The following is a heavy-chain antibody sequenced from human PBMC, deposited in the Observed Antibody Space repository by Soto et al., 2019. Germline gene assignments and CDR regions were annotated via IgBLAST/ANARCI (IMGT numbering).Heavy chain of an antibody. CDR1: GFAFSTYS. V-gene: IGHV3-21*01. CDR3: ARDRELPRYSFYNYGMDV. D-gene: IGHD3-10*01. Sequence: VQLVESGGGLVKPGGSLRLSCAASGFAFSTYSMNWVRQPPGKGLEWVSFISGSSSEIYNADSVKGPFTISRDNAKNSLYLQMNSLRAEDTAVYYCARDRELPRYSFYNYGMDVWRQGTTVTVSS. CDR2: ISGSSSEI. J-gene: IGHJ6*02.